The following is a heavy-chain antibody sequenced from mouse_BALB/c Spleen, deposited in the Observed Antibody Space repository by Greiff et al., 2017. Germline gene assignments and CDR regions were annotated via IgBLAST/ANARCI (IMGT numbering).Heavy chain of an antibody. CDR1: GYTFTSYW. CDR3: ARRVFDY. CDR2: INPSNGRT. Sequence: QVQLQQSGAELVKPGASVKLSCKASGYTFTSYWMHWVKQRPGQGLEWIGEINPSNGRTNYNEKFKSKATLTVDKSSSTAYMQLSSLTSEDSAVYYCARRVFDYWGQGTTLTVSS. J-gene: IGHJ2*01. V-gene: IGHV1S81*02.